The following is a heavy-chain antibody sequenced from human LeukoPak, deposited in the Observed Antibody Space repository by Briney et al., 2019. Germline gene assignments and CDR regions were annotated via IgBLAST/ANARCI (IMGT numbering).Heavy chain of an antibody. D-gene: IGHD5-18*01. CDR2: VYYSGST. J-gene: IGHJ4*02. Sequence: PSETLSLTCTVSGGSFSTYYWSWIRQPPGKGLEWIGYVYYSGSTSYNPSLKSRVILSVDTSKNEFSLNVSSVTAADTAVYYCARHYGYSYGPDYWGQGTLVTVSS. V-gene: IGHV4-59*08. CDR1: GGSFSTYY. CDR3: ARHYGYSYGPDY.